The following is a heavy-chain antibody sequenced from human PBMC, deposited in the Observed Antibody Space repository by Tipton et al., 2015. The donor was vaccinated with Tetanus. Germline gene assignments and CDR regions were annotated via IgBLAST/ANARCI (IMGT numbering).Heavy chain of an antibody. Sequence: SLRLSCAASGFTFSDNFISWIRQAPGKGLEWVSYISSNGITKYYGDSVRGRFTISRDNARNSLYLQMNSLRAEDTAIYYCARVVNGYWYSDLWGRGTLVTVSS. V-gene: IGHV3-11*01. CDR1: GFTFSDNF. D-gene: IGHD2-8*01. J-gene: IGHJ2*01. CDR2: ISSNGITK. CDR3: ARVVNGYWYSDL.